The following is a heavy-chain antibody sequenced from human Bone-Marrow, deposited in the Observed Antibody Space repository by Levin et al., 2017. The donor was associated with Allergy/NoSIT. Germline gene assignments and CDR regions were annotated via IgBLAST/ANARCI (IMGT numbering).Heavy chain of an antibody. CDR1: GITFRSYA. CDR2: ISYDGTHK. Sequence: GGSLRLSCVVSGITFRSYAMHWVRQTPGKGLEWVAGISYDGTHKDYADSVKGRFTFSRDNSKNTLDLQMNSLRTEDTAVYFCASGGGWNNQGYTLDYWGQGTLVTVSS. J-gene: IGHJ4*02. CDR3: ASGGGWNNQGYTLDY. V-gene: IGHV3-30*04. D-gene: IGHD1/OR15-1a*01.